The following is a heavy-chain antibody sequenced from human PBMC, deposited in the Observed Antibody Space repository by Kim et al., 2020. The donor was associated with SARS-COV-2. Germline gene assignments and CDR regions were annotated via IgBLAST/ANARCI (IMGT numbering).Heavy chain of an antibody. Sequence: SETLSLTCAVYGGSFSGYYWSWIRQPPGKGLEWIGEINHSGSTNYNPSLKSRVTISVDTSKNQFSLKLSSVTAADTAVYYCASRSLGHIVVVPAAMSINRYSGEQPRTGSGWFDPWGQGTLVTVSS. CDR2: INHSGST. D-gene: IGHD2-2*01. J-gene: IGHJ5*02. CDR3: ASRSLGHIVVVPAAMSINRYSGEQPRTGSGWFDP. CDR1: GGSFSGYY. V-gene: IGHV4-34*01.